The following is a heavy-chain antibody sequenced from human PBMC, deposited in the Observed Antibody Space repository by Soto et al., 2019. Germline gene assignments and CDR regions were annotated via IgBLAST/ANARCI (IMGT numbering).Heavy chain of an antibody. CDR2: ISYDGSNK. CDR1: GFTFSRYA. J-gene: IGHJ4*02. V-gene: IGHV3-30-3*01. CDR3: ARDSAEYCSGGSCSFGY. D-gene: IGHD2-15*01. Sequence: GGSLRLSCAASGFTFSRYAMHWVRQAPGKGLEWMTVISYDGSNKYYADSVNGRFTISRDSSKNTIYLQMNSLRAEDTAVYYCARDSAEYCSGGSCSFGYWGQGTPVTVSS.